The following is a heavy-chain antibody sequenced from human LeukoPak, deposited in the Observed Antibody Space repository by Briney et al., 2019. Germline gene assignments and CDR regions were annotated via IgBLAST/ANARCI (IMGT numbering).Heavy chain of an antibody. J-gene: IGHJ4*02. V-gene: IGHV3-7*01. D-gene: IGHD2-15*01. CDR2: IKQDGSEK. CDR3: VRDPHCSGGSCYSVGFDY. CDR1: GFTFSTYW. Sequence: GGSLRLSCAASGFTFSTYWMSWVRQAPGKGLEWVADIKQDGSEKHYVDSVKGRFTVSRDNAKNSLYLQMNSLRAKDTAMYYCVRDPHCSGGSCYSVGFDYWGQGVLVTVSS.